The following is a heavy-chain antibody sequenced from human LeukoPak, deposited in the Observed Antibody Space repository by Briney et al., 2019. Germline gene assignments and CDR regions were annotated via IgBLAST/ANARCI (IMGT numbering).Heavy chain of an antibody. CDR2: ISGTGHST. CDR3: AKQSSQRFYDFWAGYYPLNS. CDR1: GFTFNIYS. Sequence: GGSLRLSCAASGFTFNIYSMNWVRQAPGKGLEWVSSISGTGHSTNYADSVKGRFTISRDNSNNTLYLQMNSLRADDTAVYYCAKQSSQRFYDFWAGYYPLNSWGQGTLVAVSS. D-gene: IGHD3-3*01. V-gene: IGHV3-23*01. J-gene: IGHJ4*02.